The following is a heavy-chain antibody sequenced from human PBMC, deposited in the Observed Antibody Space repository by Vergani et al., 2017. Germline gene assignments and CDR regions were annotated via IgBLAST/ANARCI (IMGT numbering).Heavy chain of an antibody. J-gene: IGHJ3*02. V-gene: IGHV3-23*01. Sequence: EVQLLESGGGLVQPGGSLRLSCAASGFTFSSYAMSWVRQAPGKGLEWVSAISGSGGSTYYADSVKGRFTISRDNSKNTLYLQMNSLRAEDTAVYYCARDPAYCGGDCYSVRGAFDIWGQGTMVTVSS. CDR3: ARDPAYCGGDCYSVRGAFDI. D-gene: IGHD2-21*02. CDR1: GFTFSSYA. CDR2: ISGSGGST.